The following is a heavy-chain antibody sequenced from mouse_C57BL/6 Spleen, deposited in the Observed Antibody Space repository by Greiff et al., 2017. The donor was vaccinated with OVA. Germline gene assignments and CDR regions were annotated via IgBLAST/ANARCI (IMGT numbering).Heavy chain of an antibody. CDR2: IYPGDGDT. Sequence: VQLQQSGPELVKPGASVKISCKASGYAFSSSWMNWVKQRPGKGLEWIGRIYPGDGDTNYNGKFKGKATLTADKSSSTAYMQLSSLTSEDSAVYFCARREVDYYGSSLDYWGQGTTLTVSS. V-gene: IGHV1-82*01. J-gene: IGHJ2*01. CDR1: GYAFSSSW. D-gene: IGHD1-1*01. CDR3: ARREVDYYGSSLDY.